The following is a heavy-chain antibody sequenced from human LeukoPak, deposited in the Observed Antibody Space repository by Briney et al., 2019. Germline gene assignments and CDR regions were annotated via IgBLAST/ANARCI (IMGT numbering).Heavy chain of an antibody. J-gene: IGHJ5*02. D-gene: IGHD2-2*02. CDR1: GFTFGDYA. CDR2: IRSKAYGRTT. V-gene: IGHV3-49*03. CDR3: TRDGCSSTSCYIGRWFDP. Sequence: GGSLRLSCTASGFTFGDYAMSWFRQAPGKGLEWVGFIRSKAYGRTTEYPASVKGRFTISRDDSKSNAYLQMNNLKTEDTAVYYCTRDGCSSTSCYIGRWFDPWGQGAMVTVSS.